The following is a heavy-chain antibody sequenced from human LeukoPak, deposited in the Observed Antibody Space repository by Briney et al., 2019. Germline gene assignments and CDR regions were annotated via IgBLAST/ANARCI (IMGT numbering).Heavy chain of an antibody. V-gene: IGHV1-2*02. Sequence: ASVKVSCKASGDVFTGSFIHWVRQAPGQGLEWMGWVSSNTGDTKFSQKFQGRVTMTRDTSINTAYMELSSLRSDDTAIYYCARADPVAYWGQGTQVTVSS. J-gene: IGHJ4*02. CDR2: VSSNTGDT. CDR1: GDVFTGSF. CDR3: ARADPVAY.